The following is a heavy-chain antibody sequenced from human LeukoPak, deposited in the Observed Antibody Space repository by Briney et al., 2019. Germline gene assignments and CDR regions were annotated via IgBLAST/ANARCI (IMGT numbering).Heavy chain of an antibody. V-gene: IGHV4-34*01. CDR2: INHSGST. D-gene: IGHD2-2*02. CDR1: GGSFSGYY. Sequence: SETLSLTCAVYGGSFSGYYWSWIRQPPGKGLEWIGEINHSGSTNYNPSLKSRVTISVDTSKNQFSLELSSVTAADTAVYYCARGTVTPDHIVVVPAAIHFDYWGQGTLVTVSS. J-gene: IGHJ4*02. CDR3: ARGTVTPDHIVVVPAAIHFDY.